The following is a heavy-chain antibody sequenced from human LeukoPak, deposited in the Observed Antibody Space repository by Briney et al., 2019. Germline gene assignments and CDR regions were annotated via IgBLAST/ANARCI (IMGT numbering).Heavy chain of an antibody. D-gene: IGHD3-16*02. V-gene: IGHV4-61*02. CDR3: ARASEDDYVWGSYRSNWFDP. J-gene: IGHJ5*02. CDR1: GGSISSGSYY. Sequence: SETLSLTCTVSGGSISSGSYYWSWIRQPAGKGLEWIGRIYTSGSTNYNPSLKSRVTISVDTSKNQFSLKLSSVTAADTAVYYCARASEDDYVWGSYRSNWFDPWGQGTLVTVSS. CDR2: IYTSGST.